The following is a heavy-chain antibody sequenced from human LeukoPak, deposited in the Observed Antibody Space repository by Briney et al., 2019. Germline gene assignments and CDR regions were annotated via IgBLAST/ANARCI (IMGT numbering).Heavy chain of an antibody. Sequence: SETLSLTCTVSGGSISEYYWSWVRQPPGKRLEWIGYIYDSGSTNYNPSLKGRATISLHTSKNQFSLQLSSVTAADAAVYYCARHPSNEYGALNLYYWGQGTLVTVSS. D-gene: IGHD4/OR15-4a*01. CDR1: GGSISEYY. CDR2: IYDSGST. V-gene: IGHV4-59*08. CDR3: ARHPSNEYGALNLYY. J-gene: IGHJ4*02.